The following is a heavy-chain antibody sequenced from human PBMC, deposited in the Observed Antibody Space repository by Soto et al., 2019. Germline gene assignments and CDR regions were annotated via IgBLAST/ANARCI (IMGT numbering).Heavy chain of an antibody. D-gene: IGHD3-3*02. J-gene: IGHJ4*01. CDR3: ARAHSWIGRDY. CDR1: GGSINSSSYF. CDR2: INHSGST. Sequence: PSETLASACSVSGGSINSSSYFWSWIRQPPVKVLEWIGEINHSGSTKYNPSLKSRVTISVDTSKNQFSLKLSSVTAAETAVYYCARAHSWIGRDYWGHGTLVTVSS. V-gene: IGHV4-39*07.